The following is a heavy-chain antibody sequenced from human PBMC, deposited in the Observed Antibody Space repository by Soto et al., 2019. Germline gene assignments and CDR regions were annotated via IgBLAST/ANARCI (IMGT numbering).Heavy chain of an antibody. V-gene: IGHV3-23*01. CDR2: ISGSAGSQ. D-gene: IGHD6-19*01. J-gene: IGHJ4*02. CDR1: GFTFSGYA. CDR3: AQDIAVNGRNYFDY. Sequence: PGGSLRLSCAASGFTFSGYAMSWVRQAPGKGLEWVSGISGSAGSQDYAESVKGRFTISRDNSKNILYLQMHSLRGEDTAVYFCAQDIAVNGRNYFDYWGQGALVTVSS.